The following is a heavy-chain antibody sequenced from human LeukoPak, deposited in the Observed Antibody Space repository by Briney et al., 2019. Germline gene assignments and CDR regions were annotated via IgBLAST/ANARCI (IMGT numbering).Heavy chain of an antibody. CDR2: IIPIFCTA. V-gene: IGHV1-69*05. J-gene: IGHJ4*02. Sequence: SVKVSCKASGGTFSSYAISWVRQAPGQGLEWMGRIIPIFCTANYAQKFQGRVTITTDESTSTAYMELSSLRSEDTAVYYCARDAGTRYPSYFDYWGQGTLVTVSS. CDR3: ARDAGTRYPSYFDY. D-gene: IGHD3-10*01. CDR1: GGTFSSYA.